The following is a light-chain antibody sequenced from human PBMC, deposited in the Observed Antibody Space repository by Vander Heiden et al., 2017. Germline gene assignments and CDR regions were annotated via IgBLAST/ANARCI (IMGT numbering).Light chain of an antibody. CDR1: QSISSW. CDR3: QQYNSYSPCT. Sequence: DIQMTHSPSTLSASVGDRVTITCRASQSISSWLAWYQQKPGKAPKLLIYNASSLESGVPSRFSGSGSGTEFTLTISSLQPDDFATYYCQQYNSYSPCTFGQGTKLEIK. V-gene: IGKV1-5*01. J-gene: IGKJ2*02. CDR2: NAS.